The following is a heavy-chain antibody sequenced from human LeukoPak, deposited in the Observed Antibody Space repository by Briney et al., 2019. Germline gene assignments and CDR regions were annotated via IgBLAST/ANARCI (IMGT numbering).Heavy chain of an antibody. CDR3: ARVFDSGSQAYFYYMDV. J-gene: IGHJ6*03. D-gene: IGHD3-10*01. CDR2: IYYSGST. CDR1: GGSIRSYY. V-gene: IGHV4-59*01. Sequence: PSETLSLTCTVSGGSIRSYYWSWIRQPPGKGLEWIAYIYYSGSTNYNPSLKSRVTISVDTSKNQFSLKLSSVTAADTAVYYCARVFDSGSQAYFYYMDVWGKGTTVTIFS.